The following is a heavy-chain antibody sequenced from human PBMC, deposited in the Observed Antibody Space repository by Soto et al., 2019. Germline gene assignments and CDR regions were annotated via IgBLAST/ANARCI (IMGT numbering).Heavy chain of an antibody. J-gene: IGHJ6*02. Sequence: GGSLRLSCAASGFTFSSYWMSWVRQAPGKGLEWVANIKQDGSEKYYVDSVKGRFTISRDNAKNSLYLQMNSLRAEDTAVYYCARFRHYSNYERDYYYYGMDVWGQGTTVTVSS. V-gene: IGHV3-7*01. CDR3: ARFRHYSNYERDYYYYGMDV. CDR1: GFTFSSYW. D-gene: IGHD4-4*01. CDR2: IKQDGSEK.